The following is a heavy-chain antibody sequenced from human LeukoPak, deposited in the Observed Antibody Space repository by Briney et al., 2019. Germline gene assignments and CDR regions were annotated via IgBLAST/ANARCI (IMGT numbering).Heavy chain of an antibody. CDR1: GFTFGDYY. D-gene: IGHD3-3*01. Sequence: PGGSLRLSCAASGFTFGDYYMSWIRQAPGKGLEWVSYISSGGTSIYYADSVKGRFTISRDNSKNTLYLQMSSLRAEDTAVYYCARRDFWSGYTLDYWGQGTLVTVSS. CDR2: ISSGGTSI. CDR3: ARRDFWSGYTLDY. V-gene: IGHV3-11*04. J-gene: IGHJ4*02.